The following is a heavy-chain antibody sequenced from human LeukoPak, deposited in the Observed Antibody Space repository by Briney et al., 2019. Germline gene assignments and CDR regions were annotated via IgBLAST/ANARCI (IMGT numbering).Heavy chain of an antibody. CDR1: GCSINSHH. Sequence: SETLSLTCTVSGCSINSHHWNWIRQPPGKGLEWIGHIYYRGTTKYIPSLKSRVTISLDMSKNQFSLKLTSATAADTAVYYCARSVATIFDYYMDVWGNGTTVTVSS. CDR2: IYYRGTT. CDR3: ARSVATIFDYYMDV. J-gene: IGHJ6*03. D-gene: IGHD5-24*01. V-gene: IGHV4-59*11.